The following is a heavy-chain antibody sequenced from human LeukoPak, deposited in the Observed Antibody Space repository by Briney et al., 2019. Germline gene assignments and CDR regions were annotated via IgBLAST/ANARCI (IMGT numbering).Heavy chain of an antibody. CDR3: ARDRFPGGNYYYYMDV. J-gene: IGHJ6*03. V-gene: IGHV1-69*05. Sequence: KPGSSVKVSCKASGGTFSSHAISWVRQAPGQGLEWMGGIIPIFGTANYAQKFQGRVTITTDESTSTAYMELSSLRSEDTAVYYCARDRFPGGNYYYYMDVWGKGTTVTVSS. CDR2: IIPIFGTA. CDR1: GGTFSSHA. D-gene: IGHD1-1*01.